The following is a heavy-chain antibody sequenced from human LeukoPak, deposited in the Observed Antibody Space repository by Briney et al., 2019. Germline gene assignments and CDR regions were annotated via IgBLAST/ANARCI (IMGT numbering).Heavy chain of an antibody. D-gene: IGHD4-17*01. CDR1: GFTFSSYA. V-gene: IGHV3-64D*06. J-gene: IGHJ6*02. Sequence: GGSLRLSCSASGFTFSSYAMHWVRQAPGKGLEYVSAISSDGGSTYYADSVKGRFTISRDNSKNTLYLQMSSLRAEDTAVYYCVKAEMTTVYNRYYGMDVWGQGTTVTVSS. CDR2: ISSDGGST. CDR3: VKAEMTTVYNRYYGMDV.